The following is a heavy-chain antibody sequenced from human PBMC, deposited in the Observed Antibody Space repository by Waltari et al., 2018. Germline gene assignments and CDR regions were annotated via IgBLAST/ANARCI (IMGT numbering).Heavy chain of an antibody. V-gene: IGHV4-30-4*08. Sequence: QVHLQESGPGLATPSQTLSLTCSVSGASIHSGDYYWIWIRQPPGKGLEWIGYISYSGTTYYTPSLKSRVSRSLDTAKNDFSLEVRSVTAADTAMYYCARVDTIFGVVPHADAFDIWGQGTMVTVAS. CDR1: GASIHSGDYY. CDR2: ISYSGTT. CDR3: ARVDTIFGVVPHADAFDI. D-gene: IGHD3-3*01. J-gene: IGHJ3*02.